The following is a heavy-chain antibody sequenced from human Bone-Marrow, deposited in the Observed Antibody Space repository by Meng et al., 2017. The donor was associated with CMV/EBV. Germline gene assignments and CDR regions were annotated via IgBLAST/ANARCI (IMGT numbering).Heavy chain of an antibody. CDR2: IYHSGST. CDR1: GFSFSIYS. J-gene: IGHJ4*02. Sequence: ESLKISCEASGFSFSIYSMNWVRQAPGKGLEWIGSIYHSGSTDYNPSLKSRVTILVDTSKNQFSLKLSSVTPADTAVYYCARMEGEAAGTLGDWGQGTLVTVSS. V-gene: IGHV4-59*01. CDR3: ARMEGEAAGTLGD. D-gene: IGHD6-13*01.